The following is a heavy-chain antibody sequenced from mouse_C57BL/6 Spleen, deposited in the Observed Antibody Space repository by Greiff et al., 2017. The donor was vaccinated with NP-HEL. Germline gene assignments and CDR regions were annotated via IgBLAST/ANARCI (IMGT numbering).Heavy chain of an antibody. CDR1: GFTFSSYT. D-gene: IGHD1-1*01. CDR2: ISGGGGNT. CDR3: ARHSTTVVAKDY. V-gene: IGHV5-9*01. J-gene: IGHJ2*01. Sequence: EVMLVESGGGLVKPGGSLKLSCAASGFTFSSYTMSWVRQTPEKRLEWVATISGGGGNTYYPDSVKGRFTISRDNAKNTLYLQMSSLRSEDTALYYCARHSTTVVAKDYWGQGTTLTVSS.